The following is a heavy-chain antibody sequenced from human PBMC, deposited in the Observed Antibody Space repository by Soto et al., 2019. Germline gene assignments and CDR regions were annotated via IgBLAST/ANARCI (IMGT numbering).Heavy chain of an antibody. CDR2: IIPIFGTA. CDR3: ARGAPKTGELRGGGAFDI. J-gene: IGHJ3*02. CDR1: GGTFSSYA. V-gene: IGHV1-69*01. Sequence: QVQLVQSGAEVKKPGSSVKVSCKASGGTFSSYAISWVRQAPGQGLEWMGGIIPIFGTANYAQKFQGRVTISADEDTSTAYMELSSLRSEDTAVYYCARGAPKTGELRGGGAFDIWGQGTMVTVSS. D-gene: IGHD1-26*01.